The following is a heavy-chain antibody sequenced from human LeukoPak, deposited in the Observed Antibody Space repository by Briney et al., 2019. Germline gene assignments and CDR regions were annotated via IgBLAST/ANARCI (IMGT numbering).Heavy chain of an antibody. V-gene: IGHV3-7*05. CDR2: IKEDGSEK. CDR3: ARWAEANDY. CDR1: GFTFRSFW. Sequence: PGGSLRLSCAASGFTFRSFWMSWVRQAPGKGLEWVANIKEDGSEKYYVDSVKGRFTISRDNAKSSLYLQMNSLRAEDTAVYYCARWAEANDYWGQGTLVTVS. J-gene: IGHJ4*02.